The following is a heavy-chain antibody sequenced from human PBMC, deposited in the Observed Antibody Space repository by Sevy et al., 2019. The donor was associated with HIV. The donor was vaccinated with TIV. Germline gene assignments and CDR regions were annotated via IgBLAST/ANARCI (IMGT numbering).Heavy chain of an antibody. CDR3: VRDGVRGYFQH. J-gene: IGHJ1*01. CDR2: IQPYSGNR. Sequence: ASVKVSCKASGYTFYDYGLCWVRQAPGQGLEWMGWIQPYSGNRESAPKFQDRVTLTTDTSTSTASMELRSLRSDDTAIYYCVRDGVRGYFQHWGQGTLVTVSS. CDR1: GYTFYDYG. V-gene: IGHV1-18*01. D-gene: IGHD3-10*01.